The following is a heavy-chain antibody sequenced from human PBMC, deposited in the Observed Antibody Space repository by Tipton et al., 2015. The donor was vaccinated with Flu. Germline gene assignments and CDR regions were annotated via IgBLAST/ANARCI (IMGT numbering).Heavy chain of an antibody. Sequence: GLVKPSETLSLTCTVSGGSISSSSYYWGWIRQPPGKGLEWIGSIYYSGSTYCNPSLKSRVTISVDTSKNQFSLKLSSVTAADTAVYYCARDTIFGVAHWGQGTLVTVSS. CDR3: ARDTIFGVAH. CDR2: IYYSGST. V-gene: IGHV4-39*07. J-gene: IGHJ4*02. CDR1: GGSISSSSYY. D-gene: IGHD3-3*01.